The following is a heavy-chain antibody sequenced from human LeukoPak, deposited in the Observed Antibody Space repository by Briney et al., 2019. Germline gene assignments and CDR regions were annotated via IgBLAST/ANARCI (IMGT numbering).Heavy chain of an antibody. D-gene: IGHD3-10*02. V-gene: IGHV3-48*04. CDR1: GFTFNSYS. Sequence: GGSLRLSCAASGFTFNSYSMNWVRQAPGKGLEWISYISSSGSTIYYADSVKGRFTISRDNAKNSLYLQMNSLRAEDTAVYYCAELGITMIGGVWGKGTTVTISS. CDR2: ISSSGSTI. J-gene: IGHJ6*04. CDR3: AELGITMIGGV.